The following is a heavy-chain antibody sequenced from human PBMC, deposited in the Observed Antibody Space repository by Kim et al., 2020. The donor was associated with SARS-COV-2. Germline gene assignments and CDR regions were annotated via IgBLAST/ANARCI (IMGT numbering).Heavy chain of an antibody. Sequence: GSITTYAGSVKGRFTIARDNAKNTLYLQMNGLSAEDTAVYYCARANHGIDYWGQGTLVTVSS. J-gene: IGHJ4*02. CDR3: ARANHGIDY. D-gene: IGHD2-15*01. CDR2: GSIT. V-gene: IGHV3-74*01.